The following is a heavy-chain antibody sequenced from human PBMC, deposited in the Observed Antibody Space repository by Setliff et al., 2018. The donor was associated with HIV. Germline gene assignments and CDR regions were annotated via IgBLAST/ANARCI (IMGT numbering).Heavy chain of an antibody. J-gene: IGHJ4*02. Sequence: PGGSLRLSCVASGFTFSAYGMHWVRQVPGVGPVWVSNIKSDGSMTRYADSVTGRFIISRDNTKNTLYLEMHSLRTDDRAVYYCARGGEYFDYWGQGTLVTVSS. CDR2: IKSDGSMT. D-gene: IGHD3-16*01. CDR1: GFTFSAYG. V-gene: IGHV3-74*01. CDR3: ARGGEYFDY.